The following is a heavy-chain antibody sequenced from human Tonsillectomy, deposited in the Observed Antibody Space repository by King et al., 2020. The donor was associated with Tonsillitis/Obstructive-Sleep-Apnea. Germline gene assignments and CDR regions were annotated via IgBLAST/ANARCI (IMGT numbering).Heavy chain of an antibody. J-gene: IGHJ4*02. CDR1: GFSLSTSVVG. CDR2: IYWAVYK. D-gene: IGHD4-17*01. V-gene: IGHV2-5*02. CDR3: THSLATVTDFDY. Sequence: FTLKESGPTLVKPTQTLTLTCTFSGFSLSTSVVGVGWVRQPPGKALEWVALIYWAVYKNYRPSLKSRLTISKDTSQNQVVLTMTNMDPVDTATYYCTHSLATVTDFDYWGQGTLVTVSS.